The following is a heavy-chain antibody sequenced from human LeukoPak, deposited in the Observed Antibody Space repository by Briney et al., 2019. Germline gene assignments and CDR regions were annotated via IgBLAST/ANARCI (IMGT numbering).Heavy chain of an antibody. Sequence: PSETLSLTCTVSGGSISSSSYYWGWIRQPPGKGLEWIGRIYTSGSTNYNPSLKSRVTMSVDTYKNQFSLKMRYVTAADTAVYYCVSLIGPQGAEYLQDWGQGTLVTVSS. CDR3: VSLIGPQGAEYLQD. CDR1: GGSISSSSYY. CDR2: IYTSGST. V-gene: IGHV4-61*05. D-gene: IGHD2/OR15-2a*01. J-gene: IGHJ1*01.